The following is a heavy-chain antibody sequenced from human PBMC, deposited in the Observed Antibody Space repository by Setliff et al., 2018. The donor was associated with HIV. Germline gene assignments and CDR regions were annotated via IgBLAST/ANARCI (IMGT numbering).Heavy chain of an antibody. J-gene: IGHJ4*02. D-gene: IGHD3-16*01. CDR1: GYTFSNYY. CDR2: INPSAVT. CDR3: VRGGGSSAYPPFEY. V-gene: IGHV1-46*01. Sequence: ASVKVSCKASGYTFSNYYIHWVRQAPGQGLEWMGIINPSAVTSHGQKFQGRLTVTRDTSTSTVYMDLSSLRSEDTAVYYCVRGGGSSAYPPFEYWGQGTLVTVSS.